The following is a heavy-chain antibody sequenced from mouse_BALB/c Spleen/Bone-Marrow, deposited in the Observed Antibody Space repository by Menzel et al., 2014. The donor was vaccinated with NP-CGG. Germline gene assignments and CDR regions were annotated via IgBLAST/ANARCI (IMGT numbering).Heavy chain of an antibody. Sequence: VQLQQSGAELMKPGASVKISCKATGYTFSSYWIEWVKQRPGHGLEWIGEILPGSGSTNYNEKFKGKATFTADTSSNTAYMQLSSLTSEDSAVYFCARGGYYGSSLFAYWGQGTLATVSA. J-gene: IGHJ3*01. D-gene: IGHD1-1*01. CDR1: GYTFSSYW. V-gene: IGHV1-9*01. CDR2: ILPGSGST. CDR3: ARGGYYGSSLFAY.